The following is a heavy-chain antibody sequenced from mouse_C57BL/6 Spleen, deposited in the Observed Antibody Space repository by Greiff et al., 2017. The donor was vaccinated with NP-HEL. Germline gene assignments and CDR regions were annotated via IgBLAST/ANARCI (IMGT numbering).Heavy chain of an antibody. CDR2: INPNNGGT. D-gene: IGHD2-3*01. V-gene: IGHV1-18*01. CDR3: AREGDGYYAGYFDV. J-gene: IGHJ1*03. CDR1: GYTFTDYN. Sequence: VQLQQSGPELVKPGASVKIPCKASGYTFTDYNMDWVKQSHGKSLEWIGDINPNNGGTIYNQKFKGKATLTVDKSSSTAYMELRSLTSEDTAVYYCAREGDGYYAGYFDVWGTGTTVTVSS.